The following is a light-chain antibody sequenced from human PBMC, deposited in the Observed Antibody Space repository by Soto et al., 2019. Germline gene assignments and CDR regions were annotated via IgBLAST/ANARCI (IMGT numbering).Light chain of an antibody. CDR2: DAS. CDR3: QQRRSWPPTIT. V-gene: IGKV3-11*01. CDR1: QSVSTY. J-gene: IGKJ5*01. Sequence: IVLKQSPAPLALSPGERRPLSCRASQSVSTYLAWYQQRPGPAPXXLXXDASYRATDIPPRFSGSGSGTDFTLTISSLEPEDFAVSYCQQRRSWPPTITFGQGTRLEIK.